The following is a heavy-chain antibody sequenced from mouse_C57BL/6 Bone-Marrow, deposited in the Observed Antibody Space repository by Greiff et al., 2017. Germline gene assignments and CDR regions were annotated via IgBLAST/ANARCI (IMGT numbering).Heavy chain of an antibody. J-gene: IGHJ2*01. Sequence: QVQLKQSGAELVRPGTSVKMSCKASGYTFTHYWIGWAKQRPGHGLEWIGDIYPGGGYTNYNEKFKGKATLTADKSSSTAYMQFSSLTSEDSAIYYCARGATATVVPYYFDYWGQGTTLTVSS. CDR3: ARGATATVVPYYFDY. V-gene: IGHV1-63*01. D-gene: IGHD1-1*01. CDR2: IYPGGGYT. CDR1: GYTFTHYW.